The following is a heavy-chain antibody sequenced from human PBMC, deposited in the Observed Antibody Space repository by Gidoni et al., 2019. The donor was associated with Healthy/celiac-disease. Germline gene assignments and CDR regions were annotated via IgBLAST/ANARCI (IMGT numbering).Heavy chain of an antibody. CDR2: ISSSSSYI. D-gene: IGHD3-10*01. Sequence: EVQLVESGGGLVKPGGSLRLSCAASGFTFSSYSMNWVRQAPGKGLEWVSSISSSSSYIYYADSVKGRFTISRDNAKNSLYLQMNSLRAEDTAVYYCASFYGSGTVSAFDIWGQGTMVTVSS. V-gene: IGHV3-21*01. J-gene: IGHJ3*02. CDR1: GFTFSSYS. CDR3: ASFYGSGTVSAFDI.